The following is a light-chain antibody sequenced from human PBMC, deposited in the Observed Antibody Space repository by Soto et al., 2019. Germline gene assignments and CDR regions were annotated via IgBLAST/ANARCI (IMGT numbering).Light chain of an antibody. CDR1: RSIVGSYNF. J-gene: IGLJ2*01. V-gene: IGLV2-23*02. Sequence: QSALTPPASVSGSRGQSITISCTGTRSIVGSYNFVSWYRQYPGKAPELIIYEVSQRPSTFFNRFSGSKSGNTASLTVSGLQSDDEADYFCCSYGGNNTLIFGGGTKLTVL. CDR2: EVS. CDR3: CSYGGNNTLI.